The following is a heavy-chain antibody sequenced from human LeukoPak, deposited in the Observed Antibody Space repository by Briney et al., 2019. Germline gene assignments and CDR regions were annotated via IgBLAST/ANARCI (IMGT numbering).Heavy chain of an antibody. CDR3: ARIWQPGVPFDY. D-gene: IGHD3-10*01. Sequence: SGTLSLTCAVSGGSLSSSNWWSWVRPPPGKGLEWIGEIYHSGSTNYNPSLKSRVTISVDKSKNQFSLKLSSVTAADTAVYYCARIWQPGVPFDYWGQGTLVTVSS. V-gene: IGHV4-4*02. J-gene: IGHJ4*02. CDR1: GGSLSSSNW. CDR2: IYHSGST.